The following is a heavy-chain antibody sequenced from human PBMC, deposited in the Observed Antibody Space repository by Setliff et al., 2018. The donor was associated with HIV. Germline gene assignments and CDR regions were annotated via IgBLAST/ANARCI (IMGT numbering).Heavy chain of an antibody. CDR1: GGSISSDY. V-gene: IGHV4-59*01. CDR3: ARSRTSSGYYGVTGYGMDV. D-gene: IGHD3-22*01. CDR2: IYYSGST. J-gene: IGHJ6*02. Sequence: SETLSLTCTVSGGSISSDYWSWIRQPPGKGLEWIGYIYYSGSTNYNPSLKSRFTISVATSKNQFSLKLNSVTTADTAVYYCARSRTSSGYYGVTGYGMDVWGQGTTVTVSS.